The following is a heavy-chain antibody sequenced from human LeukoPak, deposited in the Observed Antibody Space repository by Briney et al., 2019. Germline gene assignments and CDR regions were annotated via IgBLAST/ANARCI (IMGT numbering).Heavy chain of an antibody. J-gene: IGHJ6*02. V-gene: IGHV4-39*07. Sequence: PSETLSLTCTVSGDSLIRSSYYWGWIRQPPGKGLEWIGSIYYSGSTYYNPSLKSRVTISVDTSKNQFSLKLSSVTAADTAVYYCARGDYDYYYYGMDVWGQGTTVTVSS. D-gene: IGHD4-17*01. CDR3: ARGDYDYYYYGMDV. CDR1: GDSLIRSSYY. CDR2: IYYSGST.